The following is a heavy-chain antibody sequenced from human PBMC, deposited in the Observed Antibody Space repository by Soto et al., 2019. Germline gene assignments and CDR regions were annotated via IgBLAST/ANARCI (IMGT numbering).Heavy chain of an antibody. D-gene: IGHD3-10*01. V-gene: IGHV1-18*01. Sequence: ASVKVSCKASGYAFSHYGISWVRLAPGQGLEWMGWIGVYNGKTNYAQKLQGRVTMTTDTSTSTAYMELRSLRSDDTAVYYCARDLDGSGGYYTDFWGQGTLVTVSS. CDR1: GYAFSHYG. CDR3: ARDLDGSGGYYTDF. J-gene: IGHJ4*02. CDR2: IGVYNGKT.